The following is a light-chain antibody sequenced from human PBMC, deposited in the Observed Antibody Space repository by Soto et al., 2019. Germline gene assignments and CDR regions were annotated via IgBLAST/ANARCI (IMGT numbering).Light chain of an antibody. CDR2: GAS. J-gene: IGKJ3*01. CDR1: QSVSSN. CDR3: QQYNIWHRA. Sequence: EIVMTQSPATLSVSPGESATISCRASQSVSSNVVWFQQKPGQAPRLLIYGASTRATGIPARFSGSGSGTEFTLTISSLQSEDFAVYYCQQYNIWHRAFGPGTKVDIK. V-gene: IGKV3-15*01.